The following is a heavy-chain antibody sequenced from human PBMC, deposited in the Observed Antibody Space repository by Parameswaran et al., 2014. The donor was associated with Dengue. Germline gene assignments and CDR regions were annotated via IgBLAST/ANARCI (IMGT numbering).Heavy chain of an antibody. CDR3: ARADAPLGPQTKFDY. D-gene: IGHD1-14*01. J-gene: IGHJ4*02. V-gene: IGHV1-3*01. Sequence: WVRQAPGQRLEWMGWINAGNGNTKYSQKFQGRVTITRDTSASTAYMELSSLRSEDTAVYYCARADAPLGPQTKFDYWGQGTLVTVSS. CDR2: INAGNGNT.